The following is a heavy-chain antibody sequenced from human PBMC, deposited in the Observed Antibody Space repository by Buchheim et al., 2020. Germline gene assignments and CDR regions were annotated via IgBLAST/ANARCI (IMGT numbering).Heavy chain of an antibody. CDR3: AREWSCSGGSCSSGIFDY. D-gene: IGHD2-15*01. V-gene: IGHV3-48*03. CDR2: INGNGSTI. Sequence: EVQLVESGGGLVQPGGSLRLSCAASGFTFRYYEMNWVRQAPGKGLEWVSHINGNGSTIYYADSVKGRFTISRDNAKNSLYLQMNSLRAEDTAVYYCAREWSCSGGSCSSGIFDYWGQGTL. CDR1: GFTFRYYE. J-gene: IGHJ4*02.